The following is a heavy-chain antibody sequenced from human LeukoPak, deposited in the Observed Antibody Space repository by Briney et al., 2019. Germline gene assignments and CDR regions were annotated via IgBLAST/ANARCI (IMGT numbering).Heavy chain of an antibody. Sequence: SETLSLTCPVSGDSISSRTYYWGWVRQPPGKGLEWIGSIYYSGSTYYNPSLKSRVTISVDTSKNQFSLKLSSVTAADTAVYYCAKTSPLYCSGGSCYNSYYYYYMDVWGKGTTVTVSS. CDR3: AKTSPLYCSGGSCYNSYYYYYMDV. J-gene: IGHJ6*03. D-gene: IGHD2-15*01. V-gene: IGHV4-39*07. CDR1: GDSISSRTYY. CDR2: IYYSGST.